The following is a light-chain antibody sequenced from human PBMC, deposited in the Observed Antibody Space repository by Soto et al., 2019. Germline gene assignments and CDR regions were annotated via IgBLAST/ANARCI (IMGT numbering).Light chain of an antibody. CDR1: QGVSTW. J-gene: IGKJ5*01. V-gene: IGKV1-12*01. CDR3: QQAASFPIT. Sequence: DIQMTQSPSSVSASVGDRVTITCRASQGVSTWLAWYQQKPGKAPNXLIYTASSLQSGVPSRFSGSGSGTDLTITINGLQPEDFETYYCQQAASFPITFGQGTRLEIK. CDR2: TAS.